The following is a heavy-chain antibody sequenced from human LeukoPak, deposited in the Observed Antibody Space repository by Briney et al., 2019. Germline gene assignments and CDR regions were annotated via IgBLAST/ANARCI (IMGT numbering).Heavy chain of an antibody. V-gene: IGHV3-30*02. CDR3: TKTTSPYYYDSSGF. CDR1: GFTFSSYG. Sequence: GGSLRLSCAASGFTFSSYGMHWVRQAPGKGLEWVAFIRYDGSNKYYADSVKGRFTISRDNSKNTLYLQMNSLRTEDTAVYYCTKTTSPYYYDSSGFWGQGTLVTVSS. J-gene: IGHJ4*02. CDR2: IRYDGSNK. D-gene: IGHD3-22*01.